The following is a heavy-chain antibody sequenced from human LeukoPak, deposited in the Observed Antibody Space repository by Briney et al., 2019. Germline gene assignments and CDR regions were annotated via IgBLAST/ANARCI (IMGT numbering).Heavy chain of an antibody. CDR3: ARYLRVVPLDY. CDR2: TNSGSSTI. CDR1: GFTFSDYS. J-gene: IGHJ4*02. V-gene: IGHV3-48*01. Sequence: GGSLRLSCAASGFTFSDYSMDWVRQAPGKGPEWTAYTNSGSSTIYYADSVQGRFTISRDNAKNSLYLQMNSLRAEDTAVYYCARYLRVVPLDYWGQGTLVTVSS. D-gene: IGHD3-10*01.